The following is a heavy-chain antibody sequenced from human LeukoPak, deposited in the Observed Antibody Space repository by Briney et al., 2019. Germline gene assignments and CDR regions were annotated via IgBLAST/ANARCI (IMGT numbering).Heavy chain of an antibody. D-gene: IGHD4-17*01. CDR3: ATSPYGDYVML. Sequence: ASVKVSCKVSGCTFTDYYMHWVQQAPGKGLEWMGLVDPEDGETIYAEKFQGRVTITADTSTDTAYMELSSLRSEDTAVYYCATSPYGDYVMLWGQGTLVSVSS. CDR1: GCTFTDYY. CDR2: VDPEDGET. V-gene: IGHV1-69-2*01. J-gene: IGHJ4*02.